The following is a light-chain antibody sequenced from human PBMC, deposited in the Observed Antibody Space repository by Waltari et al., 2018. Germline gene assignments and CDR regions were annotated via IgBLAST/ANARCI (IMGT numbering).Light chain of an antibody. CDR3: QQYNAYPIT. CDR1: QRIRRW. V-gene: IGKV1-5*03. Sequence: DIQMTQSPSTLSASVGDRVTITCRASQRIRRWLAGCQQKPGKAPKVLIYKASSLQSGVPSRFSGSGSETEFTLTISSLQPDDYATYYCQQYNAYPITFGGGTKVEIK. J-gene: IGKJ4*01. CDR2: KAS.